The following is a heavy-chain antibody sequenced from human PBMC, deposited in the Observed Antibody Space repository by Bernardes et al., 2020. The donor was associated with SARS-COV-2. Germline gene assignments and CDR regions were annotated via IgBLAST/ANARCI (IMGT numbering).Heavy chain of an antibody. CDR3: AKDDDTMVRGVPNYYYYGMDV. J-gene: IGHJ6*02. D-gene: IGHD3-10*01. V-gene: IGHV3-30*18. Sequence: GGSLRLSRAASGFTFSSYGMHWVRQAPGKGLEWVAVISYDGSNKYYADSVKGRFTISRDNSKNTLYLQMNSLRAEDTAVYYCAKDDDTMVRGVPNYYYYGMDVWGQGTTVTVSS. CDR1: GFTFSSYG. CDR2: ISYDGSNK.